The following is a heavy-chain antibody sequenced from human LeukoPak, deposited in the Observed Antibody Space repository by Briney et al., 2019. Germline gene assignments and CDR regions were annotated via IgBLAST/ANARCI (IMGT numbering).Heavy chain of an antibody. Sequence: LSQTLSLTCAISGDSVSSNSSWNWIRQSPSRGLEWLGRTYYKSKWYNDYVVSVKSRININPDTSKNQFSLQLSSVTPEDTAVYYCARGGQGDGYSADEAFDIWGQGTMVTVS. CDR2: TYYKSKWYN. V-gene: IGHV6-1*01. D-gene: IGHD5-18*01. J-gene: IGHJ3*02. CDR1: GDSVSSNSS. CDR3: ARGGQGDGYSADEAFDI.